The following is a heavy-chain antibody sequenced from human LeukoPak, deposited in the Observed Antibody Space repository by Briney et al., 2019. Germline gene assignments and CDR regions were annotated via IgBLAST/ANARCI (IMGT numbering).Heavy chain of an antibody. Sequence: GESLKISCQGSGYSFTSYWIGWVRQMPGKGLEWMGIIYPGDSDTRYSPSFQGQVTISADKSINTAYLQWSNLKASDTVMYYCAIVYYDYWSGYSRETLDIWGQGTMVTVS. CDR2: IYPGDSDT. CDR1: GYSFTSYW. D-gene: IGHD3-3*01. J-gene: IGHJ3*02. V-gene: IGHV5-51*01. CDR3: AIVYYDYWSGYSRETLDI.